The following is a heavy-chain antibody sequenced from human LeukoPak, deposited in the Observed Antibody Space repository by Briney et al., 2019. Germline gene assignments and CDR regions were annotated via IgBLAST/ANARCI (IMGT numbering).Heavy chain of an antibody. CDR2: ISGSGGST. Sequence: PGGSLRLSCAASGFTFSGYAMSWVRQAPGKGLEWVSAISGSGGSTYYADTVKGRFTISRDNSKNTLYLQRNSLRAEDTAVYYCAKDYVYGRGSPWGQGTLVTVSP. CDR1: GFTFSGYA. V-gene: IGHV3-23*01. CDR3: AKDYVYGRGSP. D-gene: IGHD2-8*01. J-gene: IGHJ5*02.